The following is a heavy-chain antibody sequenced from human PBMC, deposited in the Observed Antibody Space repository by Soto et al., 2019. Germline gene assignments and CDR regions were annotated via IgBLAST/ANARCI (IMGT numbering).Heavy chain of an antibody. Sequence: QVQLVESGGGVVQPGRSLRLSCAASGFIFSNYVMYWVRQAPGTGLEWVAFMSYDGTTKYYADSVKGRFTISRDNSKNSLYLQMNNLRPEDTGVYYCAREVLWSRYFDYWGQATLVTVSS. CDR3: AREVLWSRYFDY. CDR2: MSYDGTTK. CDR1: GFIFSNYV. D-gene: IGHD2-21*01. J-gene: IGHJ4*02. V-gene: IGHV3-30-3*01.